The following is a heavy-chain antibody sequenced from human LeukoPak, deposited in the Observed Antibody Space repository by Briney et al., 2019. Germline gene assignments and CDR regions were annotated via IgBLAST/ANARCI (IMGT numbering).Heavy chain of an antibody. CDR3: ARQTGSGLFTLP. V-gene: IGHV4-38-2*02. CDR1: GYSISSGYY. D-gene: IGHD3/OR15-3a*01. CDR2: IYHSGST. Sequence: SETLSLTCTVSGYSISSGYYWGWIRQPPGQGLEWIGSIYHSGSTYYNPSLKSRVTISVDTSKNQISLRLTSVTATDTAMYYCARQTGSGLFTLPGGQGTLVTVSS. J-gene: IGHJ4*02.